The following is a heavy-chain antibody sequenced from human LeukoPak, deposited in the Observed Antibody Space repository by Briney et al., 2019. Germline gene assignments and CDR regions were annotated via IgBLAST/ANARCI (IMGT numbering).Heavy chain of an antibody. D-gene: IGHD2-15*01. J-gene: IGHJ5*01. CDR3: ARDIDWLDC. CDR2: IKQDGGEI. V-gene: IGHV3-7*01. CDR1: GFNMSDYW. Sequence: PGGSLRISCIASGFNMSDYWMSWVRQAPGKGLEWVANIKQDGGEIYSGDSLKGRFTISRDNAKNSLYLQINSLRGEDTAVYYCARDIDWLDCWGQGTLVTVSS.